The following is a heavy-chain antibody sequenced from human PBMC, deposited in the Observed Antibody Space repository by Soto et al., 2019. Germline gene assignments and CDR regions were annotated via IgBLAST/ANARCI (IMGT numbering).Heavy chain of an antibody. J-gene: IGHJ4*02. V-gene: IGHV4-34*01. CDR3: ARVRWLSEYDILTGYYIFDQ. Sequence: SETLSLTCAVYGGSFSGYYWSWIRQPPGKGLEWIGEINHSGSTNYNPSLKSRVTITTDTSTNHFSLKLTSVTAADTAVYYCARVRWLSEYDILTGYYIFDQWGRGTLVTVSS. CDR2: INHSGST. D-gene: IGHD3-9*01. CDR1: GGSFSGYY.